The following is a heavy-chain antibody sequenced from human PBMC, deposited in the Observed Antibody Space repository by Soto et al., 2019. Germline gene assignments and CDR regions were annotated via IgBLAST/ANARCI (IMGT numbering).Heavy chain of an antibody. V-gene: IGHV4-30-4*01. J-gene: IGHJ5*02. CDR3: VREWGDNWFDP. CDR2: IYYSGST. CDR1: GGSISSCDYY. D-gene: IGHD1-26*01. Sequence: SETLSLTCHVSGGSISSCDYYWSWIRQPPGKGLEWIGYIYYSGSTLYNPSLKNRVTISLDTSKIQFSLKLSSVTAADTAVYYCVREWGDNWFDPWGQGTLVTVSS.